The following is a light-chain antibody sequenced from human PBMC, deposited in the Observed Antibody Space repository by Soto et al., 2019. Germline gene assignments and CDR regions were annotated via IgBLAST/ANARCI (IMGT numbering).Light chain of an antibody. Sequence: DIQMTQSPSSLSASVGDRITITCRASESVVGYLNWYQLKPGRVPKSLIYGSKSLQSGVTSRFSGSGSGTDFTLTISSLQPDDFATYYCQQTYNFPWTLGQGTKVE. CDR1: ESVVGY. V-gene: IGKV1-39*01. CDR3: QQTYNFPWT. J-gene: IGKJ1*01. CDR2: GSK.